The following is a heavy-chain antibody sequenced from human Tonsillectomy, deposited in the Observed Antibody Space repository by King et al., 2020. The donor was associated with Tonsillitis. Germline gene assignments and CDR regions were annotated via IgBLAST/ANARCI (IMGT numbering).Heavy chain of an antibody. Sequence: VQLVESGGGVVHPGMSLRLSCAASVYTFSSYGTHCVRQAPGKGLEWGAIISFDGSNIYYADSVKGRFTISRDNSKHTLSLQIHSLRAEDTAVYDCAKDLLAWLYMDGWGKGTAVT. D-gene: IGHD3-3*01. J-gene: IGHJ6*03. CDR1: VYTFSSYG. CDR3: AKDLLAWLYMDG. CDR2: ISFDGSNI. V-gene: IGHV3-30*18.